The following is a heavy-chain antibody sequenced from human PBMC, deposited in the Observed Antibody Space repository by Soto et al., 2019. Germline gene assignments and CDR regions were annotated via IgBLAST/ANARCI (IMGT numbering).Heavy chain of an antibody. Sequence: QVQLVQSGAEVKKPGASVKVSCKASGYTFTSYDINCVRQATGKGLEWMGWMNPNSGNTGYAQKVQGRVTMTRNTTISTAYMELSSLRSEDTAVYYCARRGYSSSWYFYYYYGMDVWGQGTTVTVSS. D-gene: IGHD6-13*01. V-gene: IGHV1-8*01. J-gene: IGHJ6*02. CDR2: MNPNSGNT. CDR3: ARRGYSSSWYFYYYYGMDV. CDR1: GYTFTSYD.